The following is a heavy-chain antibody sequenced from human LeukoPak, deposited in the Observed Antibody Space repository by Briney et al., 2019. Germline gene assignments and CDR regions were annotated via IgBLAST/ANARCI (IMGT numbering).Heavy chain of an antibody. J-gene: IGHJ4*02. Sequence: GGSLRLSCAASGFTFSDYYMSWIRQAPGKGLEWVSYISSSGSTIYYADSVKGRFTISRDNAKNSLYLQTNSLRAEDTAVYYCARDFSTMVRGVSLGYWGQGTLVTVSS. CDR1: GFTFSDYY. CDR3: ARDFSTMVRGVSLGY. CDR2: ISSSGSTI. D-gene: IGHD3-10*01. V-gene: IGHV3-11*01.